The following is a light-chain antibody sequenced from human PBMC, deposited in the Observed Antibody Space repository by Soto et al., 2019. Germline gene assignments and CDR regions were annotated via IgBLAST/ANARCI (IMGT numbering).Light chain of an antibody. Sequence: DIVMTQSPDSLSVSLGERATINCKSSQNLLSSFDNRNYLGWFQQKPGQPPKLIISWASARQSGVPDRFSGSGSGTDFTLTISSLQAEDVAVYYCQQYYGAPITFGQGTRLEIK. CDR2: WAS. CDR1: QNLLSSFDNRNY. J-gene: IGKJ5*01. V-gene: IGKV4-1*01. CDR3: QQYYGAPIT.